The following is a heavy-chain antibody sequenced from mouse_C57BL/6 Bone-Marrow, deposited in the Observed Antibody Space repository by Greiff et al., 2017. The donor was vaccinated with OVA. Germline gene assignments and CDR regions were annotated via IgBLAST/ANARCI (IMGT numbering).Heavy chain of an antibody. CDR1: GYTFTSYG. Sequence: QVQLQQSGAELARPAASVKLSCTASGYTFTSYGISWLKQRTGQGLEWIGEIYPRSGNTYYNEKLKGQATLTADKSSSTAYMELRSLTAEDSAVYFCARRPDGYYAMDYWGQGTSVTVSS. J-gene: IGHJ4*01. D-gene: IGHD3-2*02. CDR2: IYPRSGNT. V-gene: IGHV1-81*01. CDR3: ARRPDGYYAMDY.